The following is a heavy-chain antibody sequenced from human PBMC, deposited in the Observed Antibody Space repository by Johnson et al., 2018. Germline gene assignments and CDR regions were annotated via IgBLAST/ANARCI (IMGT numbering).Heavy chain of an antibody. CDR1: GFTFDSFDDYA. J-gene: IGHJ3*01. Sequence: VQLVESGGGLVQPGRSLRLSCTASGFTFDSFDDYAMHWVRQAPGKGLEWVSGINWNSGGIGYADSLKGRITISRDNAEKSLFLQMDSLRVEDTAVYYCVKDIKPTLWFGKLGLDFWGLGTMVIVSS. D-gene: IGHD3-10*01. CDR3: VKDIKPTLWFGKLGLDF. CDR2: INWNSGGI. V-gene: IGHV3-9*01.